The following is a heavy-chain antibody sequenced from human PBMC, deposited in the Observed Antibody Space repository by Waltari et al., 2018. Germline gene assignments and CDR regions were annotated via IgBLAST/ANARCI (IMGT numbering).Heavy chain of an antibody. CDR1: GGSASTTSYS. CDR3: ARLSGYCDDTGCYGHYAMDV. J-gene: IGHJ6*02. CDR2: FYYPGNI. D-gene: IGHD2-2*01. Sequence: QLQLQESGPGLVKPSETLSLTCTVSGGSASTTSYSWAWVRQSPGKGLEWIGTFYYPGNIYYNPSLTSRVTISVDSPQNHLSLRLSSVTAADTAVYYCARLSGYCDDTGCYGHYAMDVWGQGTTVTVSS. V-gene: IGHV4-39*02.